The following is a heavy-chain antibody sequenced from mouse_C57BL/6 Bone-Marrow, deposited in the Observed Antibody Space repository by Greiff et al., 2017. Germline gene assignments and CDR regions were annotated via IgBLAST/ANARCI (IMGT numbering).Heavy chain of an antibody. D-gene: IGHD2-4*01. J-gene: IGHJ4*01. V-gene: IGHV5-4*01. CDR3: ARDRGLRRKHAMDY. CDR1: GFTFSSYA. CDR2: ISDGGSYT. Sequence: EVQLLQSGAGLVKPGASLKLSCAASGFTFSSYAMPWVRQTPEKRLEWVATISDGGSYTYYPDNVKGRFTISRDTAKDNLYLQLSHLESEDTSMYYCARDRGLRRKHAMDYRGKGTSVTVSS.